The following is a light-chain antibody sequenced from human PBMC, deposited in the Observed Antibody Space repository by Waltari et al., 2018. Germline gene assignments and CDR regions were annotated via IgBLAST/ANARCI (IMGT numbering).Light chain of an antibody. J-gene: IGKJ4*01. CDR3: QQYNTYSRT. CDR2: DAS. CDR1: LGVSTL. V-gene: IGKV1-5*01. Sequence: DIQMTQSPSTLPASVGDRVTITCRASLGVSTLLAWFQQKPGKAPKLLSYDASSLESGVPLRFSGSGSGTEFTLTISSLQPDDFATYYCQQYNTYSRTFGGGTKV.